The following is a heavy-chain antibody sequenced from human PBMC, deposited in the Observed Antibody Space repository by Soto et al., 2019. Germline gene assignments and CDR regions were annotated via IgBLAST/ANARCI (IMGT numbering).Heavy chain of an antibody. CDR1: GGPISSYY. V-gene: IGHV4-59*08. Sequence: SETLSLTCTVSGGPISSYYWSWIRQPPGKGLEWIGYIYYSGSTNYNPSLKSRVTISVATSKNQFSLKLSSVTAADTAVYYCAKGERFGEHAFGGNWFDPWGQGTLVTVSS. CDR3: AKGERFGEHAFGGNWFDP. J-gene: IGHJ5*02. CDR2: IYYSGST. D-gene: IGHD3-10*01.